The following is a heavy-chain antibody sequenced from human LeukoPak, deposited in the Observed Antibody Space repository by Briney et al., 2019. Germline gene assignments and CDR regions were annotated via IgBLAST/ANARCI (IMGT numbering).Heavy chain of an antibody. D-gene: IGHD6-6*01. V-gene: IGHV1-2*02. CDR1: GYTFTGYY. J-gene: IGHJ3*02. Sequence: ASVKVSCKASGYTFTGYYMHWVRQAPGQELEWMGWINPNSGGTNYAQKFQGRVTMTRDTSISTAYMELSRLRSDDTAVYYYARHSSSRAFDIWGQGTLVTVSS. CDR3: ARHSSSRAFDI. CDR2: INPNSGGT.